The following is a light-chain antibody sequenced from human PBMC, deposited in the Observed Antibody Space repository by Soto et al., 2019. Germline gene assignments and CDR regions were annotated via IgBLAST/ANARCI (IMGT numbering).Light chain of an antibody. J-gene: IGLJ3*02. V-gene: IGLV2-14*01. CDR1: SSDLGSYNF. Sequence: QSVLTQPASVSGSPGQSLTISCTGSSSDLGSYNFVSWYQQYPGKPPKLMIYEVNNRPSGVSTRFSGSKSGNTASLTISGLQAEDEADYYCSSYTTSSNLWVFGGGTKVTVL. CDR3: SSYTTSSNLWV. CDR2: EVN.